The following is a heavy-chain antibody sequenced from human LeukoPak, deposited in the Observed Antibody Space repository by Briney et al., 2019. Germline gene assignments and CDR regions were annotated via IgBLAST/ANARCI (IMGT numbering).Heavy chain of an antibody. CDR3: ARDVPMVRGVIINGMDV. CDR2: INAGNGNT. V-gene: IGHV1-3*01. D-gene: IGHD3-10*01. Sequence: GASVKVSCKASGYTFTSYAMHWVRQAPGQRLEWMGWINAGNGNTKYSQKFQGRVTITRDTSASTAYMELSSLRSEDTAVYYRARDVPMVRGVIINGMDVWGKGTTVTVSS. CDR1: GYTFTSYA. J-gene: IGHJ6*04.